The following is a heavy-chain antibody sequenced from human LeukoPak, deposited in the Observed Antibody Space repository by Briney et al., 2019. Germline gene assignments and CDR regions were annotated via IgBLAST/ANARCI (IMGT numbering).Heavy chain of an antibody. J-gene: IGHJ4*02. D-gene: IGHD3-22*01. CDR3: AGEWVDYYDSSGYYVDY. CDR2: IYSGGST. CDR1: GFTVSSSY. V-gene: IGHV3-66*02. Sequence: GGSLRLSCAASGFTVSSSYMSWVRQAPGKGLEWVSVIYSGGSTYYADSVKGRFTISRDNSKNTLYLRMNSLRAEDTAVYYCAGEWVDYYDSSGYYVDYWGQGTLVTVSS.